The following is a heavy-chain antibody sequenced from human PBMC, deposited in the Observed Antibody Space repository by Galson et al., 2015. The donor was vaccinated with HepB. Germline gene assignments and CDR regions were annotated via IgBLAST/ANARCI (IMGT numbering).Heavy chain of an antibody. CDR3: ARTGPLGDPRFAFDI. CDR2: IDWDDDK. D-gene: IGHD3-16*01. J-gene: IGHJ3*02. Sequence: PALVKPTQTLTLTCTFSGFSLSTSGMRVSWIRQPPGKALEWLARIDWDDDKFYSTSLKTRLTISKDTSKNQVVLTMTNMDPVDTATYYCARTGPLGDPRFAFDIWGQATMVTVAS. CDR1: GFSLSTSGMR. V-gene: IGHV2-70*04.